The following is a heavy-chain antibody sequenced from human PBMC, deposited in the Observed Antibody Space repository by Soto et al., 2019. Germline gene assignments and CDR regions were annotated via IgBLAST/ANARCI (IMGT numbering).Heavy chain of an antibody. V-gene: IGHV1-18*01. CDR2: ISAYNGNT. J-gene: IGHJ4*02. Sequence: ASVKVSCKASGYTFTSYGISWVRQAPGQGLEWMGWISAYNGNTNYAQKLQGRVTMTTDTSTSTAYMELRSLRSDDTAVYYCARDHMDFWSGGTDFDYWGQGTLVTVSS. D-gene: IGHD3-3*01. CDR3: ARDHMDFWSGGTDFDY. CDR1: GYTFTSYG.